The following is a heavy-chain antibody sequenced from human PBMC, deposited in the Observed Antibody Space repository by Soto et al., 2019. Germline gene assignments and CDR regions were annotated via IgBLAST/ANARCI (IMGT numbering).Heavy chain of an antibody. J-gene: IGHJ4*02. CDR3: ARRTSRYFDWLLGYFDY. Sequence: SETLSLTCTVSGGSISSSSYYWGWIRQPPGKGLEWIGSIYYSGSTYYNPSLKSRVTISVDTSKNQFSLKLSSVTAADTVVYYFARRTSRYFDWLLGYFDYWGQGTLVTVSS. V-gene: IGHV4-39*01. CDR1: GGSISSSSYY. D-gene: IGHD3-9*01. CDR2: IYYSGST.